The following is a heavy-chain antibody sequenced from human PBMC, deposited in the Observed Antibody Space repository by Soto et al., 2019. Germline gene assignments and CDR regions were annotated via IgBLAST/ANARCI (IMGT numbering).Heavy chain of an antibody. V-gene: IGHV4-30-4*01. Sequence: QVQLQESGPGLVKPSQTLSLTCTVSGGSISSDYYYWSWIRQPPGKGLEWIGYIYYSGRTAYNPSLNSRIIISIDTSKNQFSLSLNSLNAADTAVYYCAGELSNSPEYFDFWGLGTLVTVSS. CDR1: GGSISSDYYY. J-gene: IGHJ4*02. CDR2: IYYSGRT. D-gene: IGHD6-6*01. CDR3: AGELSNSPEYFDF.